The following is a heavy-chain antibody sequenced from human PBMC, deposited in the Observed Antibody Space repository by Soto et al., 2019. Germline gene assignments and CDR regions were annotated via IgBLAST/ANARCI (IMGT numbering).Heavy chain of an antibody. Sequence: QVQLVESGGGVVQPGRSLRLSCAASGFTFGSYAMHWVRQAPGKGLEWVAVISYDGSNKYYADSVKGRFTISRDNSKNTLYLQMNSLRAEDTAVYYCARQDDSSGYNDAFDIWGQGTMVTVSS. CDR1: GFTFGSYA. V-gene: IGHV3-30-3*01. CDR3: ARQDDSSGYNDAFDI. J-gene: IGHJ3*02. D-gene: IGHD3-22*01. CDR2: ISYDGSNK.